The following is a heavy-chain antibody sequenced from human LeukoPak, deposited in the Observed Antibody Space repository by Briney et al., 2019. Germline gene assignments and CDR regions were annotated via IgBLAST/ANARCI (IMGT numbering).Heavy chain of an antibody. CDR3: MGYSATSSDY. Sequence: GGSLRLSCAASGFTFSRHNMNWVRQAPGKGLEWVSSITSGGSSIYYADSVSGRFTISRDNAKNTLYLQMSSMSVEDTAVYYCMGYSATSSDYWGQGRLVTVSS. CDR2: ITSGGSSI. V-gene: IGHV3-21*01. CDR1: GFTFSRHN. D-gene: IGHD1-26*01. J-gene: IGHJ4*02.